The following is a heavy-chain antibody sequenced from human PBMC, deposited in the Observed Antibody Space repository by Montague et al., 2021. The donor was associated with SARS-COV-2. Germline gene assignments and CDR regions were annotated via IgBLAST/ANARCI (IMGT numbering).Heavy chain of an antibody. CDR3: AREAKAVSGRMDA. V-gene: IGHV4-4*02. J-gene: IGHJ5*02. D-gene: IGHD6-19*01. CDR2: ISHGGTT. CDR1: SDSFSSSNW. Sequence: SETLSLTCTVSSDSFSSSNWWSWVRQPPGERLDWIGEISHGGTTNYKSSLKSRVTMSIDKSKNQFSLKLTSVTAADTAVYYCAREAKAVSGRMDAWGQGTPVTVSS.